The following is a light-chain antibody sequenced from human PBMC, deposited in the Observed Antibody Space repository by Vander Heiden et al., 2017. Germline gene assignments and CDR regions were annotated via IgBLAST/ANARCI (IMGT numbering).Light chain of an antibody. V-gene: IGLV3-19*01. CDR2: GKN. J-gene: IGLJ3*02. Sequence: SSELTQDPAVSVALGQPVRIPRQGDSLRSYYASWYQQKPGQATVLVIYGKNNRPSGIPDRFSGSSSGNTASLTITGAQAEDEADYYCNSRDSSGNRVFGGGTKLTVL. CDR3: NSRDSSGNRV. CDR1: SLRSYY.